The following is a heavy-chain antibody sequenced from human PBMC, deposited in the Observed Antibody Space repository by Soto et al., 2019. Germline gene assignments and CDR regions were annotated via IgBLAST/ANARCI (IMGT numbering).Heavy chain of an antibody. CDR2: IWSDGNNK. CDR3: ARIQLDTIMDLDY. V-gene: IGHV3-33*01. J-gene: IGHJ4*02. CDR1: GFNFNTYG. Sequence: QVQLVESGGGVVQPGKSLRLSCAASGFNFNTYGFHWVRQAPGKGLEWVAVIWSDGNNKYYADSVKGRFTISRDSSKNTLFLQMNSLTVEDTAVYYCARIQLDTIMDLDYWGQGTLVTVSS. D-gene: IGHD1-1*01.